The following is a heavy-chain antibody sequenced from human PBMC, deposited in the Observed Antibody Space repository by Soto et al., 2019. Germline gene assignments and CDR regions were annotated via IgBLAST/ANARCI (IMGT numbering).Heavy chain of an antibody. CDR2: ISGSGGST. J-gene: IGHJ6*02. CDR1: GFTFSSYA. V-gene: IGHV3-23*01. CDR3: AKAGLLWFGELHYGMDV. Sequence: EVQLLESGGGLVQPGGSLRLSCAASGFTFSSYAMSWVRQAPGKGLEWVSAISGSGGSTYYADSVKGRVTISRDNSKNTLYLQMNSLRAEDTAVYYCAKAGLLWFGELHYGMDVWGQGTTVTVSS. D-gene: IGHD3-10*01.